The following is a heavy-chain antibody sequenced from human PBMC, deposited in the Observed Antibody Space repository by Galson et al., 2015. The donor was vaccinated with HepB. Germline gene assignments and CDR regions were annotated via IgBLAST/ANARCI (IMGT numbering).Heavy chain of an antibody. J-gene: IGHJ6*02. D-gene: IGHD1-1*01. Sequence: SLRLSCAASGFTFSNYAMSWVRQAPGRGLEWVAVIVGGGSYTSCAESVSGRFTISRDNSKKTLSLQMNSLRAEDTAVYYCAKDVRESGATFPHSHYHSGMDVWGQGTTVTVSS. V-gene: IGHV3-23*01. CDR1: GFTFSNYA. CDR2: IVGGGSYT. CDR3: AKDVRESGATFPHSHYHSGMDV.